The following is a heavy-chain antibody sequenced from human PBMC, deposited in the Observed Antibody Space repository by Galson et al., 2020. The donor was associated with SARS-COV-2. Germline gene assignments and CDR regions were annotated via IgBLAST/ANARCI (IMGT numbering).Heavy chain of an antibody. CDR3: ARGNVLRYFDWLFRDYGMDV. J-gene: IGHJ6*02. Sequence: ASETLSLTCTVSGGSISSGGYYWSWIRQHPGKGLEWIGYIYYSGSTYYNPSLKSRVTISVDTSKNQFSLKLSSVTAADTAVYYCARGNVLRYFDWLFRDYGMDVWGQGTTVTVSS. D-gene: IGHD3-9*01. V-gene: IGHV4-31*03. CDR1: GGSISSGGYY. CDR2: IYYSGST.